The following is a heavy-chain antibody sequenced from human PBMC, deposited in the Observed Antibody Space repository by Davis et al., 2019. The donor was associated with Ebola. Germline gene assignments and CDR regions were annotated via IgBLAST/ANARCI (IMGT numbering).Heavy chain of an antibody. CDR2: IIPIFGTA. V-gene: IGHV1-69*13. Sequence: AASVKVSCKASGGTFSSYAISWVRQAPGQGLEWMGGIIPIFGTANYAQKFQGRVTITADESTSTAYMELSSLRSEDTAVYYCARVISGYARDWGQGTLVTVSS. D-gene: IGHD5-12*01. CDR1: GGTFSSYA. J-gene: IGHJ4*02. CDR3: ARVISGYARD.